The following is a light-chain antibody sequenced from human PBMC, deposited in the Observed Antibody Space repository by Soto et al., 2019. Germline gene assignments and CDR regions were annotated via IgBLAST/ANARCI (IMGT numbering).Light chain of an antibody. V-gene: IGLV1-51*01. CDR1: WSSIGRNS. Sequence: QSVLTQPPSASAAVGQKITISCSGGWSSIGRNSVSWYRQVPRTAPKLLLYDNNQRPSGIPDRFSGSKSGTSATLDITGLQTGDEADYYCGAWDSTLETYFFATGTKVTVL. CDR3: GAWDSTLETYF. CDR2: DNN. J-gene: IGLJ1*01.